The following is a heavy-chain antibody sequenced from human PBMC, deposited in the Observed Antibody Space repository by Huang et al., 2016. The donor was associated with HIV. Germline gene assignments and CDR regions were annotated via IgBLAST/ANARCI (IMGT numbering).Heavy chain of an antibody. V-gene: IGHV1-69*01. CDR3: ATVDYYDTSGPQRGYFDN. CDR2: IIPTLGTA. D-gene: IGHD3-22*01. CDR1: GGSFRNFA. Sequence: QVQLVQSGAEVKKPGSSVKVSCKASGGSFRNFAIGWVRQAPGQGLEWMGGIIPTLGTAIYGQNFQGRFTIIADESTITAYMELSSLRSEDTAVYYCATVDYYDTSGPQRGYFDNWGQGTLVTVSS. J-gene: IGHJ4*02.